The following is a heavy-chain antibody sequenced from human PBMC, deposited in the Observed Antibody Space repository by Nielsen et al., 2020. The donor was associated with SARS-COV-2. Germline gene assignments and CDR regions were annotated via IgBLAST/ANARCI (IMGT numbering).Heavy chain of an antibody. J-gene: IGHJ4*02. D-gene: IGHD3-10*01. CDR2: VRSPTDDATS. V-gene: IGHV3-71*01. Sequence: GESLKISCTASAFPFSDYYLSWVRQAPGKGLEWLGFVRSPTDDATSEYAASVRDRFTISRDESTRIAYLQMNSLRADDTAVYYCVGRRTARGVYSFEYWGQGTLVTVSS. CDR3: VGRRTARGVYSFEY. CDR1: AFPFSDYY.